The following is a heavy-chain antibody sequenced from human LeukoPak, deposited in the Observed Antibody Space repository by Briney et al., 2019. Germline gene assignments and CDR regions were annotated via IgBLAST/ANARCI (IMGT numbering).Heavy chain of an antibody. CDR3: ARQYWDDSKLDY. V-gene: IGHV4-38-2*01. CDR1: GYSISSGYY. Sequence: SETLSFTCAVSGYSISSGYYWDWIRQPPGKGLEWIGNIYHSGSTYYNPSLKSRVTISVDTSKNQFSLKLSSVTAADTAAYYCARQYWDDSKLDYWGQGTLVTVSS. D-gene: IGHD3-22*01. J-gene: IGHJ4*02. CDR2: IYHSGST.